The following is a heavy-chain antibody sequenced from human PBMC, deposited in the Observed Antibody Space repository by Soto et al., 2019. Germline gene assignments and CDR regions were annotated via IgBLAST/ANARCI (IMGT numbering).Heavy chain of an antibody. CDR3: VKQPPGSDGVAFDY. Sequence: PGGSLRLSCSASGFIFSESTIYWVRQVPGKGLEAISAVSTSGRSTYYADSVKDRFTISRDNSKNTLFLQMGSLRPEDTAIYYCVKQPPGSDGVAFDYWGQGTQVTVSS. CDR1: GFIFSEST. CDR2: VSTSGRST. J-gene: IGHJ4*02. V-gene: IGHV3-64D*06. D-gene: IGHD3-10*01.